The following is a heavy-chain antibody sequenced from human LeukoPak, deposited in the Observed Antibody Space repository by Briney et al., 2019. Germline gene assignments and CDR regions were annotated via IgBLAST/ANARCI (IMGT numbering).Heavy chain of an antibody. CDR2: IYYSGSN. D-gene: IGHD5-18*01. V-gene: IGHV4-39*07. Sequence: SIYYSGSNYYNPSLKSRVTISVDTSKNQFSLKLSSVTAADTAVYYCARLNVDTTMAHDYWGQGTLVTVSS. J-gene: IGHJ4*02. CDR3: ARLNVDTTMAHDY.